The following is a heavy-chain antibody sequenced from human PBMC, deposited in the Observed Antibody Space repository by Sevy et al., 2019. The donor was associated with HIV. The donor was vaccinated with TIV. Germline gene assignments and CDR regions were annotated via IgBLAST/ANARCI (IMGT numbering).Heavy chain of an antibody. J-gene: IGHJ3*02. CDR1: GFIFSDYY. D-gene: IGHD2-15*01. CDR2: ISSTSGSDI. Sequence: GGSLRLSCAASGFIFSDYYMNWIRQAPGKGLEWVSYISSTSGSDIYYADSVKGRFTISRDNAKNSLYLQMNSLRAEDTAVYYCGREAIVSPDAFDIWGQGTMVTVSS. CDR3: GREAIVSPDAFDI. V-gene: IGHV3-11*01.